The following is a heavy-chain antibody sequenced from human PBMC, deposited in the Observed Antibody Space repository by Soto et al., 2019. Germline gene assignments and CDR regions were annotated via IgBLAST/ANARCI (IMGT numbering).Heavy chain of an antibody. CDR2: IYYSGST. V-gene: IGHV4-39*01. Sequence: QLQLQESGPGLVKPSETLSLTCTVSGGSISSSSYYWGWIRQPPGKGLEWIGSIYYSGSTYYNPSLKSRVTLSVDTSKNQFSLKLSSVTAADTAVYYCARQGIVVALDYWGQGTLVTVSS. J-gene: IGHJ4*02. D-gene: IGHD3-22*01. CDR1: GGSISSSSYY. CDR3: ARQGIVVALDY.